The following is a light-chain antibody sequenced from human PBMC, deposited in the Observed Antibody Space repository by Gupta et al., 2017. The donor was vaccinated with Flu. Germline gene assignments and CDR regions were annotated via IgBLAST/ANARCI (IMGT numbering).Light chain of an antibody. V-gene: IGLV2-23*01. J-gene: IGLJ3*02. CDR3: CSYAGSSTSV. CDR2: EGS. CDR1: SSDVGSYNL. Sequence: QSALTQPASVSGSPGQSITIPCTGTSSDVGSYNLVSWYQQHPGKAPKLMIYEGSKRPSGVSNRFSGSKSGNTASLTISGLQAEDEADYYCCSYAGSSTSVFGGGTKLTVL.